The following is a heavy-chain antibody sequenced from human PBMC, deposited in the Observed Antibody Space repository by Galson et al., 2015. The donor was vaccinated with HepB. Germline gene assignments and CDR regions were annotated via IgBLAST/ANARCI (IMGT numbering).Heavy chain of an antibody. D-gene: IGHD6-13*01. J-gene: IGHJ3*02. CDR3: ARETSSWYANDAFDI. CDR1: GYSFTSYW. CDR2: IDPSDSYT. Sequence: QSGAEVKKPGESLRISCKGSGYSFTSYWISWVRQMPGKGLEWMGRIDPSDSYTNYSPSFQGHVTISADKSISTAYLQWSSLKASDTAMYYCARETSSWYANDAFDIWGHGTMVTVSS. V-gene: IGHV5-10-1*01.